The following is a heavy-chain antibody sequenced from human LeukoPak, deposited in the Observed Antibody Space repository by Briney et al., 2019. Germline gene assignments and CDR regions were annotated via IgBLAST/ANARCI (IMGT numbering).Heavy chain of an antibody. J-gene: IGHJ5*02. CDR1: GFTFSSYA. CDR2: IAYDGGNK. V-gene: IGHV3-30-3*01. Sequence: TGGSLRLSCIASGFTFSSYAIHWVRQAPGKGLEWVAVIAYDGGNKYYADSVKGRFTISRDNSKNTLYLQMNSLRAEDTAVYYCARDSSPWYYYDRSGSNGFDPWGQGTLVTVSS. D-gene: IGHD3-22*01. CDR3: ARDSSPWYYYDRSGSNGFDP.